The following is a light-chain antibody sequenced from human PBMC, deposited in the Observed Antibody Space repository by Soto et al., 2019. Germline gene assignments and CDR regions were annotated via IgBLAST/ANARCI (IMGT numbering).Light chain of an antibody. V-gene: IGKV3-20*01. CDR2: AAS. CDR3: KKYDSSPLT. CDR1: QSVSSSF. J-gene: IGKJ4*01. Sequence: EIVLTQSPGTLSLSPGARATLSCRASQSVSSSFLAWYQQKPGQATRLLIYAASGRATGVPDRFSGSGSGTDFTLRISRLEPEEFAVYYCKKYDSSPLTVGGGNKVDIK.